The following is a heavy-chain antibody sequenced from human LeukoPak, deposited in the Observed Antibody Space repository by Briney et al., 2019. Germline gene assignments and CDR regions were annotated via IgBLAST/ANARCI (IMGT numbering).Heavy chain of an antibody. CDR2: IWYDGSNK. J-gene: IGHJ4*02. CDR1: GFTFSSYG. D-gene: IGHD2-2*01. Sequence: PGGSLRLSCAASGFTFSSYGMHWVRQAPGKGLEWVAFIWYDGSNKYYDDSVKGRFTISRDNAKNTLYLQMNSLTPEDTAVYYCAKVGIVVVPADRFDYWGQGALVTVSS. CDR3: AKVGIVVVPADRFDY. V-gene: IGHV3-30*02.